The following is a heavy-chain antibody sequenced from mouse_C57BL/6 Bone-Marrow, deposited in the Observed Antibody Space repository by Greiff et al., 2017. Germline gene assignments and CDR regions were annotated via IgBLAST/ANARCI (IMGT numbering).Heavy chain of an antibody. V-gene: IGHV1-50*01. CDR3: TLGDY. Sequence: QVQLQQPGAELVKPGASVKLSCKASGYTFTSYWMQWVKQRPGQGLEWIGEIDPSDSYTNYNQKFKVKATLTVDTSSSTAYLQLSSLTSEDTAVYYCTLGDYWGQGTSVTVSS. CDR2: IDPSDSYT. J-gene: IGHJ4*01. D-gene: IGHD4-1*01. CDR1: GYTFTSYW.